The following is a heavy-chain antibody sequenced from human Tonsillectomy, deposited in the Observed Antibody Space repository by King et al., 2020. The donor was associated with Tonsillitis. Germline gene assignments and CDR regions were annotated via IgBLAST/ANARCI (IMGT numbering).Heavy chain of an antibody. CDR3: ATSRASGYDPYFDY. J-gene: IGHJ4*02. CDR2: IYSSGST. CDR1: GGSISSGRYY. V-gene: IGHV4-61*02. Sequence: LQLQESGPGLVKPSQTLSLTCTVSGGSISSGRYYWSWIRQSAGKGLEWIGRIYSSGSTNYNPSLRSRVTMSVDTSKNQFSLKLSSATAADTAVYYCATSRASGYDPYFDYWGQGTLVTVSS. D-gene: IGHD5-12*01.